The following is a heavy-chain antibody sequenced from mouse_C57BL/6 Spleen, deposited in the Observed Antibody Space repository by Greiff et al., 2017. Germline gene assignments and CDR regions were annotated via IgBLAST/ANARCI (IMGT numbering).Heavy chain of an antibody. V-gene: IGHV10-1*01. CDR2: IRSKSNNYAT. Sequence: EVKLVESGGGLVQPKGSLKLSCAASGFSFNTHAMNWVRQAPGKGLEWVARIRSKSNNYATYYADSVKDRFTISRDDSESMLYLQMNNLKTEDTAMYYCVRHDPYLYFGCWGQGTTLTVYS. D-gene: IGHD5-5*01. J-gene: IGHJ2*01. CDR3: VRHDPYLYFGC. CDR1: GFSFNTHA.